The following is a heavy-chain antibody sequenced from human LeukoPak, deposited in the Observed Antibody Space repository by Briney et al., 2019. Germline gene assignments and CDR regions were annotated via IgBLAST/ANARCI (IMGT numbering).Heavy chain of an antibody. J-gene: IGHJ4*02. CDR2: INPSGGSI. CDR3: ARNLSDYDSSGYPFYYFDY. Sequence: ASVKVSCKASGYTFTSYYMHWVRQAPGQGLEWMGIINPSGGSISYAQKFQGRVTMTRDTSTSTVYMELSSLRSEDTAVYYCARNLSDYDSSGYPFYYFDYGGQGTLVTVSS. CDR1: GYTFTSYY. V-gene: IGHV1-46*01. D-gene: IGHD3-22*01.